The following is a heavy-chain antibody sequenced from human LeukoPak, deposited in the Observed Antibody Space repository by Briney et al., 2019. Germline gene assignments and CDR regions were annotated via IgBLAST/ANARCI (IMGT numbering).Heavy chain of an antibody. D-gene: IGHD3-9*01. Sequence: GGSLRLSCAASGFTFSSYSMNWVRQAPGKGLEWVSAISGSGGSTYYADSVKGRFTISRDNSKNTLYLQMNSLRAEDTAVYYCAKDQVSRPNYYDILTGYPDYWGQGTLVTVSS. CDR2: ISGSGGST. J-gene: IGHJ4*02. CDR3: AKDQVSRPNYYDILTGYPDY. V-gene: IGHV3-23*01. CDR1: GFTFSSYS.